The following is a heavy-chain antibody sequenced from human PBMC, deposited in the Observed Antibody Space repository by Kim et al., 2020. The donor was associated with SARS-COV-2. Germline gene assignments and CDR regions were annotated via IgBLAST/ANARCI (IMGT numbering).Heavy chain of an antibody. J-gene: IGHJ4*02. Sequence: AQKFQGRVTMTRNTSISTAYMELSSLRSEDTAVYYCARGVTMVRGVPDYWGQGTLVTVSS. V-gene: IGHV1-8*01. D-gene: IGHD3-10*01. CDR3: ARGVTMVRGVPDY.